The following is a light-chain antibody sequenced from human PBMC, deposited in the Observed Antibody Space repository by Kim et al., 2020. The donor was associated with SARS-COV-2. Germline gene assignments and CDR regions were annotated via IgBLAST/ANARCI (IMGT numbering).Light chain of an antibody. Sequence: QAVVTQEPSLTVSPGGTVTLTCGSSTGAVTSGHYAYWFQQKLGQAPKTLIYDTSNKHSWTPVRSSGSLLGGKAALTLSGAQPEDEADYYCLLSYSGARVFGGGTQLTVL. CDR2: DTS. J-gene: IGLJ3*02. V-gene: IGLV7-46*01. CDR3: LLSYSGARV. CDR1: TGAVTSGHY.